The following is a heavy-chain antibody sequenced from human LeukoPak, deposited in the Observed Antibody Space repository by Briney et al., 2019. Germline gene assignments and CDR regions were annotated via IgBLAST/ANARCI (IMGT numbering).Heavy chain of an antibody. D-gene: IGHD6-19*01. J-gene: IGHJ5*02. CDR1: GFRFSDYF. Sequence: GGSLRLSCAGSGFRFSDYFMNWVRQAPGKGLEWVSYITTSSSTIYYADSVKGRFTISRDNAKNSLYLQMNSLRAEDTAVYYCARDSAGFDHWGQGTLVTVSS. CDR2: ITTSSSTI. CDR3: ARDSAGFDH. V-gene: IGHV3-48*04.